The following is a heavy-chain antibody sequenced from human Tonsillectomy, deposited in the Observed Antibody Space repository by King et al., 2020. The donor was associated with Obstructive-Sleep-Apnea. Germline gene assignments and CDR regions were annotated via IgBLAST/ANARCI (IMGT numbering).Heavy chain of an antibody. CDR1: GGSISSSSFY. CDR3: ARDQHYYDSSGYYTPRAGHWGY. D-gene: IGHD3-22*01. CDR2: INYSRST. V-gene: IGHV4-39*07. Sequence: QLQESGPGLVKPSATLSLTCTVSGGSISSSSFYWGWIRQPPGQGLEGIGSINYSRSTYYNPSLKSRATISVDTSKNQFSLQLSCVTAADTAEYYCARDQHYYDSSGYYTPRAGHWGYWGQGTLVTVSS. J-gene: IGHJ4*02.